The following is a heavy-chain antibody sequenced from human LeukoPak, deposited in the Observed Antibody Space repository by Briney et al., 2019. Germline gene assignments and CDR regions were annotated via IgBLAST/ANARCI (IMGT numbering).Heavy chain of an antibody. CDR2: IYYSGST. V-gene: IGHV4-30-4*01. D-gene: IGHD2-2*01. CDR3: ARDHPGDCSSTSCYYYYGMDV. CDR1: GGSFSGYY. J-gene: IGHJ6*02. Sequence: PSETLSLTCAVYGGSFSGYYWSWIRQPPGKGLEWIGYIYYSGSTYYNPSLKSRVTISVDTSKNQSSLKLSSVTAADTAVYYCARDHPGDCSSTSCYYYYGMDVWGQGTTVTVSS.